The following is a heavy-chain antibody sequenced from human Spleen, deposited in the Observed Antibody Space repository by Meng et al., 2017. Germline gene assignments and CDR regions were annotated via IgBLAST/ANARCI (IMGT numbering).Heavy chain of an antibody. V-gene: IGHV4-34*01. CDR2: INHSGST. CDR1: GGSFSGYY. Sequence: SETLSLTCAVYGGSFSGYYWSWIRQPPGKGLEWIGEINHSGSTNYNPSLKSRVTISVDTSKNQFSLKLSSVTAADTAVYYCASGYCSADSCPWYFDLWGRGTLVTVSS. CDR3: ASGYCSADSCPWYFDL. D-gene: IGHD2-15*01. J-gene: IGHJ2*01.